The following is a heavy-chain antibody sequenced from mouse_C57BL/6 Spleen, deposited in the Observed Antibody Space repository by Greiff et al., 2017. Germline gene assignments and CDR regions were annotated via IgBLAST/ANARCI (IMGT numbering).Heavy chain of an antibody. CDR2: ISDGGSYT. J-gene: IGHJ3*01. D-gene: IGHD1-1*01. V-gene: IGHV5-4*01. CDR1: GFTFSSYA. Sequence: EVMLVESGGGLVKPGGSLKLSCAASGFTFSSYAMSWVRQTPEKRLEWVATISDGGSYTYYPDNVKGRFTISRDNAKNNLYLQMSHLKSEDTAMYYCARDPYYGSSLAWFAYWGQGTLVTVSA. CDR3: ARDPYYGSSLAWFAY.